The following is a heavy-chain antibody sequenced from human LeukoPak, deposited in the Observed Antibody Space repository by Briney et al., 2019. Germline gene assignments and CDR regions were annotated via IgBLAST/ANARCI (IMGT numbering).Heavy chain of an antibody. Sequence: SETLSLTCAVYGGSFTAYYWNWIRQPPGKGLEWIGEISHSGTTNSNPSLKSRVTISVDTSKNQFSLKLSSVTAADTAVYYCARANRRRSRNFFDPWGQGGLVTVSS. J-gene: IGHJ5*02. V-gene: IGHV4-34*01. CDR3: ARANRRRSRNFFDP. CDR2: ISHSGTT. CDR1: GGSFTAYY. D-gene: IGHD2/OR15-2a*01.